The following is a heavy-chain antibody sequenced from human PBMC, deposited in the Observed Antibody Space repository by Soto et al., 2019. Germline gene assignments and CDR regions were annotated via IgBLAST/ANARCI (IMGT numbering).Heavy chain of an antibody. Sequence: GGSLRLSCAASGFTFSSYEMNWVRQAPGKGLEWVSYISSSGSTIYYADSVKGRFTISRDNAKNSLYLQMNSLRAEDTAVYYCARCGLGGTPFYFDYWGQGTLVTVSS. CDR1: GFTFSSYE. CDR3: ARCGLGGTPFYFDY. V-gene: IGHV3-48*03. D-gene: IGHD3-10*01. J-gene: IGHJ4*02. CDR2: ISSSGSTI.